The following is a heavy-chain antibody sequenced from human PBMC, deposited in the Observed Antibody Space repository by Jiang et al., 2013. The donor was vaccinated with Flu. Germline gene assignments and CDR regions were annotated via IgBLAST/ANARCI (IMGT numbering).Heavy chain of an antibody. CDR2: IIPIFGVA. V-gene: IGHV1-69*17. CDR1: GGTFSSYT. Sequence: GGTFSSYTISWVRQAPGQGLEWMGGIIPIFGVANYAQKFQGRLTITADKSTNTAYMDLSSLRSEDTAVYYCARDEVVPRIYYYYGMDVWGQGTTVTVSS. CDR3: ARDEVVPRIYYYYGMDV. D-gene: IGHD2-2*01. J-gene: IGHJ6*02.